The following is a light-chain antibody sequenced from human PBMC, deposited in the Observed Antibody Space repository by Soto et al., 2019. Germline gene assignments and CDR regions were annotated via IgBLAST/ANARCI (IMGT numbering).Light chain of an antibody. CDR1: SSNIGAGYV. V-gene: IGLV1-40*01. J-gene: IGLJ2*01. CDR2: GNS. CDR3: QSYDGSLSGWGV. Sequence: QSVLTQPPSVSGAPGQRVTISCTGSSSNIGAGYVVHWYQQLPGTAPKLLIYGNSNRPSGVPDRFSGSKSGASASLAITALQAEDEADYYCQSYDGSLSGWGVFGGGTKLPVL.